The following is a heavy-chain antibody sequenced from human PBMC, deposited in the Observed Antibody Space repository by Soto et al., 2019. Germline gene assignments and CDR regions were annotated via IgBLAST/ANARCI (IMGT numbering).Heavy chain of an antibody. V-gene: IGHV2-5*02. Sequence: SGPTLVNPTQTLTLTCTFSGFSLSTSGVGAGWIRQPPGKALEWLALIYWDDDKRCSPSLKSRLTITEDTSKNQVVLTMTNMDPVDTATYYCGHSLRYCTSTACPTWFDPWGRGTLVTVSS. CDR3: GHSLRYCTSTACPTWFDP. D-gene: IGHD2-2*01. J-gene: IGHJ5*02. CDR1: GFSLSTSGVG. CDR2: IYWDDDK.